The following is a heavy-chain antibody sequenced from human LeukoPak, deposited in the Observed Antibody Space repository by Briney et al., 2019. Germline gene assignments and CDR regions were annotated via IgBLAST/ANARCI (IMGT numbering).Heavy chain of an antibody. CDR3: ARTIAAAAPNFDY. V-gene: IGHV4-34*01. CDR1: GGSFSGYY. D-gene: IGHD6-13*01. CDR2: INHSGST. Sequence: PSETLSLTCAVYGGSFSGYYWSWIRQPPGKGLEWIGEINHSGSTNYNPSLKSRVTISVDTSKNQFSLKLSSVTAADTAVYYCARTIAAAAPNFDYWGQRTLVTVSS. J-gene: IGHJ4*02.